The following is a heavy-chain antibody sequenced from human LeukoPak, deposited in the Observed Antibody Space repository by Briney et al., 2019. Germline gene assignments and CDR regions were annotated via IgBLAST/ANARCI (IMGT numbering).Heavy chain of an antibody. J-gene: IGHJ2*01. Sequence: SETLSLTCTVSGGSISSRSYYWGWIRQPPGKGLEWIGRIYYSGSTYYNPSLKSRVTISVDTSKNQFSLKLSSVTAADTAVYYCVRRQWELQYFDLWGRGTLVAVSS. CDR3: VRRQWELQYFDL. V-gene: IGHV4-39*01. CDR2: IYYSGST. CDR1: GGSISSRSYY. D-gene: IGHD1-26*01.